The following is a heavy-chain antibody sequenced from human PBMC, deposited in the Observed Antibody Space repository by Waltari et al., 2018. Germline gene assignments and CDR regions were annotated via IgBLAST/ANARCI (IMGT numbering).Heavy chain of an antibody. CDR2: ISGSGGST. J-gene: IGHJ4*02. CDR3: VKMGDYDFWSGYSLDY. V-gene: IGHV3-23*01. D-gene: IGHD3-3*01. Sequence: EVQLLESGGGLVQPGGSLRLSCAASGFTFSSYAMSWVRQAPGKGLEWVSAISGSGGSTYYADAGKGRFTISRDNSKNTLYLQMNSLRAEDTAVYYCVKMGDYDFWSGYSLDYWGQGTLVTVSS. CDR1: GFTFSSYA.